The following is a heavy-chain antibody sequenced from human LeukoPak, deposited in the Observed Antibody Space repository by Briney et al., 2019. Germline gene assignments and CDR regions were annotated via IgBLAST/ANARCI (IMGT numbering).Heavy chain of an antibody. D-gene: IGHD6-19*01. CDR3: ARDASVAGGFDY. V-gene: IGHV4-59*01. CDR1: GGSISSYY. Sequence: SETLSLTCTVSGGSISSYYWSWIRQPPGKGLGWIGYIYYSGSTNYNPSLKSRVTISVDTSKNQLCLKLSSVTAADTAVYYCARDASVAGGFDYWGQGTLVTVSS. J-gene: IGHJ4*02. CDR2: IYYSGST.